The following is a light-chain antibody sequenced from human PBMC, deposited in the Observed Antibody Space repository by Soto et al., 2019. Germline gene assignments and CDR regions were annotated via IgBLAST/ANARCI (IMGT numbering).Light chain of an antibody. J-gene: IGKJ5*01. V-gene: IGKV1-5*01. CDR3: QQRQHWPPIT. Sequence: DIQIAKSLSTLSVSLRAIESIXARTSQNIITWLAWYQQKPGKAPKLLIYDASSLESGVPSRFSGSGSGTEFTLTISSLEPEDFAVYYCQQRQHWPPITFGQGTRLEI. CDR2: DAS. CDR1: QNIITW.